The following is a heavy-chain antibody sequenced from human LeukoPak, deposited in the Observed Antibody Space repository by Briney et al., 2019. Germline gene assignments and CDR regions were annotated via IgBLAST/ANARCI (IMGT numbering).Heavy chain of an antibody. CDR3: VRGYGSGTSGYFDH. V-gene: IGHV5-51*01. CDR2: IYAGDSDT. J-gene: IGHJ4*02. CDR1: GYSFTSFW. D-gene: IGHD3-10*01. Sequence: GESLKISCKGSGYSFTSFWIGWVRPMPGKGLEWMGIIYAGDSDTIYSPSFQGQVTISVDESITTAYLQWISLRASDTAMYYCVRGYGSGTSGYFDHWGQGTLVTVSS.